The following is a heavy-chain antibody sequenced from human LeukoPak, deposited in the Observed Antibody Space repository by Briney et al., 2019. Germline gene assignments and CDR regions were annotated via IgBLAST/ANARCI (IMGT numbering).Heavy chain of an antibody. D-gene: IGHD6-19*01. CDR2: IRSNGAGT. CDR1: GFTFSSFP. J-gene: IGHJ4*02. CDR3: AKDLRRDNGWEIDY. V-gene: IGHV3-23*01. Sequence: QTGGSLRLSCAASGFTFSSFPMSWVRQPPGKALEWVSTIRSNGAGTYYADSVKGRFTISRDNSKNTLYLQMNSLRAEDTAIYYCAKDLRRDNGWEIDYWGQGTLVTVSS.